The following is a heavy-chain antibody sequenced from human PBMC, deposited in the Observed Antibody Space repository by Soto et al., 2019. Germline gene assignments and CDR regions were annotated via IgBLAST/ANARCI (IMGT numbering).Heavy chain of an antibody. J-gene: IGHJ6*03. CDR2: IYYSGST. D-gene: IGHD2-15*01. CDR1: GGSISSGGYY. CDR3: ARGGGDYTATRYYYYYYMDV. Sequence: QVQLQESGPGLVKPSQTLSLTCTVSGGSISSGGYYWSWIRQHPGKGLEWIGYIYYSGSTYYNPSLKSRVTISVDTSKNQFSLKLSSVTAADTAVYYCARGGGDYTATRYYYYYYMDVWGKGTTVTVSS. V-gene: IGHV4-31*03.